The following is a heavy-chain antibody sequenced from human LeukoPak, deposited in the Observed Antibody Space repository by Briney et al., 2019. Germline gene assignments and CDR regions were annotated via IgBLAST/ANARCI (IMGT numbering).Heavy chain of an antibody. D-gene: IGHD4-17*01. CDR3: ARGTVATTRSGFDY. Sequence: NPSETLSLTCTVSGGSISSYYWTRIRQPSGRGLEWIGYIYYSGSTNYNPSLKSRVTISVDTSKNQFSLKLSSVTAADTAVYYCARGTVATTRSGFDYWGQGTLVTVSS. CDR2: IYYSGST. CDR1: GGSISSYY. V-gene: IGHV4-59*01. J-gene: IGHJ4*02.